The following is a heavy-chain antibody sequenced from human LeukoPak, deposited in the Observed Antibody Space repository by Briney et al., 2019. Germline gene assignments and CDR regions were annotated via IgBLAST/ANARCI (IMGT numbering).Heavy chain of an antibody. CDR2: IDEDGSEK. D-gene: IGHD2-2*01. J-gene: IGHJ4*02. Sequence: GGSLRLSCAASGFTFSNYWMSWVRQAPGKGLEWVANIDEDGSEKYYVDSVKGRFTISRDNTKNSLYLQMNSLRAEDTAVYYCARGGSSSWYVWGQGTLVTVSS. V-gene: IGHV3-7*01. CDR3: ARGGSSSWYV. CDR1: GFTFSNYW.